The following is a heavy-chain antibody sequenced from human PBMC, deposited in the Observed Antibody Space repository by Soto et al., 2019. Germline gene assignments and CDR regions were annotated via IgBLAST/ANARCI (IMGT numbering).Heavy chain of an antibody. CDR3: ARLIAQYYYGMDV. D-gene: IGHD2-21*01. V-gene: IGHV1-2*04. CDR1: GYTFTGYY. J-gene: IGHJ6*02. CDR2: INPNSGGT. Sequence: ASVKVSCKASGYTFTGYYMHWVRQAPGQGLEWMGWINPNSGGTNYAQKFQGWVTMTRDTSISTAYMELSRLRSDDTAVYYCARLIAQYYYGMDVWGQGTTVTVSS.